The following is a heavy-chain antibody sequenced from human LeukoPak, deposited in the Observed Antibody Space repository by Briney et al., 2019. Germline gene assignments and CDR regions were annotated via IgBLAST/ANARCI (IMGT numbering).Heavy chain of an antibody. CDR2: INPNSGDT. D-gene: IGHD4-17*01. Sequence: ASVRVSCKASGYTFTGYYIHWVRQAPGQGLEWMGWINPNSGDTNYAQKFQDRVTLTGDTSISTAYMEVTNLRSDDTAVYYCARPNGDYYNWFDPWGQGTLVTVSS. V-gene: IGHV1-2*02. CDR1: GYTFTGYY. J-gene: IGHJ5*02. CDR3: ARPNGDYYNWFDP.